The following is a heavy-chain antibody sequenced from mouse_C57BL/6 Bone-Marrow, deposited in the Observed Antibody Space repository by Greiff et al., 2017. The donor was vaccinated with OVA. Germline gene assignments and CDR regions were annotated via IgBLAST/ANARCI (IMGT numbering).Heavy chain of an antibody. CDR2: ISYDGSN. CDR3: ARDRGYGSSLHWYFDV. J-gene: IGHJ1*03. D-gene: IGHD1-1*01. CDR1: GYSITSGYY. Sequence: EVKLVESGPGLVKPSQSLSLTCSVTGYSITSGYYWNWIRQFPGNKLEWMGYISYDGSNNYNPSLKNRISITRDTSKNQFFLKLNSVTTEDTATYYSARDRGYGSSLHWYFDVWGTGTTVTVSS. V-gene: IGHV3-6*01.